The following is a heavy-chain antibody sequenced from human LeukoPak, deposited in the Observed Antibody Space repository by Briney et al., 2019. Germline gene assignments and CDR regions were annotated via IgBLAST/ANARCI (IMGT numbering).Heavy chain of an antibody. Sequence: PGGSLRLSCAASGFTFSSYGMHWVRQAPGKGLEWVAVIWYDGSNKYYADSVKGLFTISRDNSKNTLYLQMNSLRAEDTAVYYCARASVSAAARPLYYYYYMDVWGKGTTVTVSS. CDR3: ARASVSAAARPLYYYYYMDV. D-gene: IGHD6-13*01. V-gene: IGHV3-33*01. CDR1: GFTFSSYG. CDR2: IWYDGSNK. J-gene: IGHJ6*03.